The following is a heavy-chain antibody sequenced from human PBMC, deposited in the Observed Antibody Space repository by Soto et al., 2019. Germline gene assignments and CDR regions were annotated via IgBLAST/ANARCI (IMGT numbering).Heavy chain of an antibody. V-gene: IGHV4-59*01. J-gene: IGHJ4*02. D-gene: IGHD6-19*01. CDR3: ARSVAVPGAHIDY. Sequence: SETLSLTCSVSGGSISGSYWSWIRQSPGKGLEWLGYVYYTGSTSYSPSLRSRASISVDTSKNEFSLRLSSVTAADTAVYFCARSVAVPGAHIDYWGQGTQVTVSS. CDR2: VYYTGST. CDR1: GGSISGSY.